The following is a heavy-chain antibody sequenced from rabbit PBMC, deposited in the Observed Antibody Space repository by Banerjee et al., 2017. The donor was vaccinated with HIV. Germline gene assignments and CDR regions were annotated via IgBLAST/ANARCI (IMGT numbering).Heavy chain of an antibody. CDR1: GFSFSSSYY. CDR2: IYAGSSGST. D-gene: IGHD4-1*01. V-gene: IGHV1S40*01. CDR3: ARDSYYDTSGWSGLDL. J-gene: IGHJ3*01. Sequence: QSLEESGGDLVKPGASLTLTCTASGFSFSSSYYMCWVRQAPGKGLEWIACIYAGSSGSTYYASWAKGRVTISKSSSTTVTLQMTSLTAADTATYFCARDSYYDTSGWSGLDLWGPGTLVT.